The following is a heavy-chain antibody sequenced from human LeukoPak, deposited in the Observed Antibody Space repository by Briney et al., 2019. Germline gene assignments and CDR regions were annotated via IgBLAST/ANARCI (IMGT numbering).Heavy chain of an antibody. CDR1: GYTFTGYY. D-gene: IGHD3-22*01. J-gene: IGHJ4*02. V-gene: IGHV1-2*02. Sequence: ASVKVSCKASGYTFTGYYMHWVGQAPGQGLEWMGWINPNSGGTNYAQKFQGRVTMTRDTAISTAYMELRRLRADDTAVYYCARTQYYYDSSGLLGGFDYWGQGTPVTVSS. CDR3: ARTQYYYDSSGLLGGFDY. CDR2: INPNSGGT.